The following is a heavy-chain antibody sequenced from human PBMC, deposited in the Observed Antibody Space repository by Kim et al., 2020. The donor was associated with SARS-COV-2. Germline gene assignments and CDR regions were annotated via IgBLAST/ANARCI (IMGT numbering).Heavy chain of an antibody. CDR2: INTNTGNP. D-gene: IGHD6-13*01. J-gene: IGHJ6*02. Sequence: ASVKVSCKASGYTFTTYAMNWVRQAPGQGLEWMGWINTNTGNPTYAQGFTGRFVFSLDTSVSTAYLQISSLKAEDTAVYYCARAGYSSSWYGYYYYYYGMDVWGQGTTGTGSS. CDR3: ARAGYSSSWYGYYYYYYGMDV. CDR1: GYTFTTYA. V-gene: IGHV7-4-1*02.